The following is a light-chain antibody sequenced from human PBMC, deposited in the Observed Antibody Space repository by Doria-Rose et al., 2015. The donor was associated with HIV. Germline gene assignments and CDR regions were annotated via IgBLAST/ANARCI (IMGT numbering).Light chain of an antibody. V-gene: IGLV2-23*02. CDR1: SSDVGSYNL. CDR2: EVS. J-gene: IGLJ3*02. Sequence: QSVLTQPASVSGSPGQSITISCTGSSSDVGSYNLVSWYQPHSGKAPKLIIYEVSKRPSGVSNRFSGSKSGNTASLTSSGLQAEDEADYYCCSYAGIRVFGGGTKLTVL. CDR3: CSYAGIRV.